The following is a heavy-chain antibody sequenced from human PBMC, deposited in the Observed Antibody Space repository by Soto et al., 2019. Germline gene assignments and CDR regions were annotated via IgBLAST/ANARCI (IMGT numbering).Heavy chain of an antibody. Sequence: GASVKVSCKALGYTFTGFYMHWVRQAPGQGLEWMGWINPKSGDTEYAQKFQGWVTMTRDTSISTAYMELSRLKSDDTAVYYCASGASTVTREFDYWGQGTLVTVSS. J-gene: IGHJ4*02. D-gene: IGHD4-17*01. CDR2: INPKSGDT. CDR3: ASGASTVTREFDY. V-gene: IGHV1-2*04. CDR1: GYTFTGFY.